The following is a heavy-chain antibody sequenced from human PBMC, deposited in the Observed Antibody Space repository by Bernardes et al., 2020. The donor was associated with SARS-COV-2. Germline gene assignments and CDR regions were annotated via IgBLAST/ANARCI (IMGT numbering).Heavy chain of an antibody. CDR3: AVATNYYYGMDV. Sequence: GGSLRLSCAASGFTFSSYWMHWVRQAPGKGLVWVSRINSEGSSTSYADSVKGRLTSSRDKAKNTLYLQMNSLRAEDTAVYYCAVATNYYYGMDVWGLGTTVTVSS. V-gene: IGHV3-74*01. CDR2: INSEGSST. J-gene: IGHJ6*02. D-gene: IGHD5-12*01. CDR1: GFTFSSYW.